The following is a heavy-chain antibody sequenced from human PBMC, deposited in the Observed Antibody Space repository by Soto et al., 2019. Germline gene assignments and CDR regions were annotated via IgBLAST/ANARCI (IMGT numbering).Heavy chain of an antibody. D-gene: IGHD2-2*01. CDR2: ISYDGSNK. Sequence: QVQLVESGGGVVQPGRSLRLSCAASGFTFSSYGMHWVRQAPGKGLEWVAVISYDGSNKYYADSVKGRFTISRDNSKNALYLQRNSLRAEDTAVYYCAKDISGGDIVVVPAANYFDYWGQGTLVTVSS. CDR1: GFTFSSYG. J-gene: IGHJ4*02. V-gene: IGHV3-30*18. CDR3: AKDISGGDIVVVPAANYFDY.